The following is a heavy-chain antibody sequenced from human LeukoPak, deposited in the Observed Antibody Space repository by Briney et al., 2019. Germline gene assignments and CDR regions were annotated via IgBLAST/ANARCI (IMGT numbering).Heavy chain of an antibody. CDR3: ARDLSGISCATYGLDL. D-gene: IGHD1-14*01. Sequence: ASVKVSCKTSGYTFTAYYIHWVRQAPGQGLEWMGRINPNSGGTDSPQKFQGSVTMTRDTSMNTAYMELSRLRSADTAVYFCARDLSGISCATYGLDLWRRGTMVSVSS. V-gene: IGHV1-2*06. CDR2: INPNSGGT. J-gene: IGHJ3*01. CDR1: GYTFTAYY.